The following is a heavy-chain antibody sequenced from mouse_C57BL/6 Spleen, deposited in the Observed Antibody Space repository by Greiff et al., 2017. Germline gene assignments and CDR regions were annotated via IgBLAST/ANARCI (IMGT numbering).Heavy chain of an antibody. CDR3: TTTVVAPYAMDY. V-gene: IGHV14-1*01. J-gene: IGHJ4*01. CDR2: IDPEDGDT. CDR1: GFNIKDYY. D-gene: IGHD1-1*01. Sequence: VQLQQSGAELVRPGASVKLSCTSSGFNIKDYYMHWVKQRPEQGLEWIGRIDPEDGDTEYAQTFQGRATMPSDTSSNPAYLQLSSLTSEDTAVYYCTTTVVAPYAMDYWGQGTSVTVSA.